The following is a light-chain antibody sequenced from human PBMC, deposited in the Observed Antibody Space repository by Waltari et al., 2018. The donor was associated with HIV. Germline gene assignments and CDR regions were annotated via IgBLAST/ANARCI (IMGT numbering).Light chain of an antibody. CDR2: EVT. CDR1: SSDIGAYAF. V-gene: IGLV2-8*01. Sequence: QSALTQPPSASGSLGQSVTISCTGSSSDIGAYAFVSWFQQHPHSAPKLLLYEVTRRPSTVSDRVSGSRSGNTAFLTVAGLQPDDEATYFCSSYGDSLRVLFGGGTNVTVL. CDR3: SSYGDSLRVL. J-gene: IGLJ3*02.